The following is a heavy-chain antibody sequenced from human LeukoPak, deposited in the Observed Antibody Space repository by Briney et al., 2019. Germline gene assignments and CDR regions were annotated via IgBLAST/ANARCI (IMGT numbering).Heavy chain of an antibody. Sequence: PGGSLRLSCAASGFTFDDYAMHRVRQAPGKGLEWVSLISGDGGSTYYADSVKGRFTISRDNSKNSLYLQMNSLRTEDTALYYCAKDLLGSGSREGDYWGQGTLVTVSS. J-gene: IGHJ4*02. V-gene: IGHV3-43*02. D-gene: IGHD3-10*01. CDR3: AKDLLGSGSREGDY. CDR2: ISGDGGST. CDR1: GFTFDDYA.